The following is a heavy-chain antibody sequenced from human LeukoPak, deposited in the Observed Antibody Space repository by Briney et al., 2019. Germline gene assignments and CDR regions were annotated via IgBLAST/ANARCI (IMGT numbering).Heavy chain of an antibody. CDR1: GGSISNTSYY. CDR2: IYYSGST. Sequence: SETLSLTCTVSGGSISNTSYYRGWIRQPPGKGLEWIVAIYYSGSTCFNPSLKSRVTMSVDTSENQFFLKLSSVTAADTAVYYCASQYYDILTGYPYYFDYWGQGTLVTVSS. V-gene: IGHV4-39*01. D-gene: IGHD3-9*01. CDR3: ASQYYDILTGYPYYFDY. J-gene: IGHJ4*02.